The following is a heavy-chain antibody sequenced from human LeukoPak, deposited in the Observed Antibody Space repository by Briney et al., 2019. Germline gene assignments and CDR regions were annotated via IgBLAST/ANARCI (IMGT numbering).Heavy chain of an antibody. V-gene: IGHV3-11*05. D-gene: IGHD6-13*01. CDR3: ARGGAAAGTNFDI. CDR1: GFTFSDYY. CDR2: ISSSRSYT. Sequence: GGSLRLSCAASGFTFSDYYMSWIRQAPGRGLEWVSYISSSRSYTNYADSVKGRFTISRDNAKNSLYLQMNSLGAEDTAVYYCARGGAAAGTNFDIWGQGTMVTVSS. J-gene: IGHJ3*02.